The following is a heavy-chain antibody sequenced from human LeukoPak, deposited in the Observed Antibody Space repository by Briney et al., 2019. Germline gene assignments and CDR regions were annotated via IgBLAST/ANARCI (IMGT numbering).Heavy chain of an antibody. Sequence: VGSLRLSCAASGFTFSSYAMSWVRQAPGKGLEWVSAISTSGGSTYYADSVKGRFTISRDNSRNTLYLQMNSLRAEDTAVYYCAKANSGSYRAAFDIWGQGTMVTVSS. J-gene: IGHJ3*02. D-gene: IGHD1-26*01. V-gene: IGHV3-23*01. CDR3: AKANSGSYRAAFDI. CDR1: GFTFSSYA. CDR2: ISTSGGST.